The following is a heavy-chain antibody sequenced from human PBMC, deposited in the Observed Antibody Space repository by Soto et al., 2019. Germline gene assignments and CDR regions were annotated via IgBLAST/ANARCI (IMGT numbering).Heavy chain of an antibody. CDR3: ASPYYYDSSGYYYWFDY. CDR2: IIPIFGTA. V-gene: IGHV1-69*01. D-gene: IGHD3-22*01. J-gene: IGHJ4*02. CDR1: GGTFSSYA. Sequence: QVQLVQSGAEVQKPGSSVKVSCKASGGTFSSYAISWVRQAPGQGLEWMGGIIPIFGTANYAQKFQGRVTITADESTSTAYMELSSLRSEDTAVYYCASPYYYDSSGYYYWFDYWGQGTLVTVSS.